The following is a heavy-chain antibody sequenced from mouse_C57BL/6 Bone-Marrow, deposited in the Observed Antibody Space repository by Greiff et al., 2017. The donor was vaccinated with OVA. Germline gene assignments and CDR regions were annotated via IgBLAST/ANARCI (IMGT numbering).Heavy chain of an antibody. V-gene: IGHV1-69*01. CDR3: EREDNGYYAWFAY. J-gene: IGHJ3*01. Sequence: QVQLQQPGAELVMPGASVKLSCKASGYTFTSYWMHWVKQRPGQGLEWIGEIDPSDSYTDYNQKFKGKSTLTVDKSSSPAYMQLSSLTSEDSAVYYCEREDNGYYAWFAYWGQGTLVTVSA. CDR2: IDPSDSYT. CDR1: GYTFTSYW. D-gene: IGHD2-3*01.